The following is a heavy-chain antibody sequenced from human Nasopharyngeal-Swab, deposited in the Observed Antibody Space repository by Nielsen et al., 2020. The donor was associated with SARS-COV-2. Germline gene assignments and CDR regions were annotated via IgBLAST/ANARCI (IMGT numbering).Heavy chain of an antibody. V-gene: IGHV3-53*01. J-gene: IGHJ4*02. CDR3: ARTGTTFDY. CDR1: GFTVSSNY. Sequence: ETLSLTCATSGFTVSSNYMSWVRQAPGKGLEWVSVIYSGGSTYYADSVKGRFTISRDNSKNTLYLQMNSLRAEDTAVYYCARTGTTFDYWGQGTLVTVSS. D-gene: IGHD1-1*01. CDR2: IYSGGST.